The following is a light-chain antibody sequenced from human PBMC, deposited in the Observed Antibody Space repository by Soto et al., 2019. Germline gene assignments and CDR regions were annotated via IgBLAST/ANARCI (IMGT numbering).Light chain of an antibody. Sequence: EIVLTQSPGTMSLSPGERATLSCRASQTVTRNYLAWHQQKPGQTPRLLIXGASTRATGIPARFSGSGSGTEFTLTISSLQSADFAVYYCQQYNNWPQITFGQGTRLEIK. CDR1: QTVTRN. CDR2: GAS. J-gene: IGKJ5*01. CDR3: QQYNNWPQIT. V-gene: IGKV3-15*01.